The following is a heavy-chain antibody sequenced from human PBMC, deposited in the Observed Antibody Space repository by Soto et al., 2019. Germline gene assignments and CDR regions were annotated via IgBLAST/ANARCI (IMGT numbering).Heavy chain of an antibody. Sequence: GASVKVSCKASGHTFTTDDINWVRQATGQGPEWMGWMDPNSDNRGYAQKFQGRVTMTGDTSISTVYMELSSLTSEDTAIYYCARYEPGAAFTSWGQGTPVTVSS. V-gene: IGHV1-8*01. CDR2: MDPNSDNR. J-gene: IGHJ5*02. D-gene: IGHD6-13*01. CDR3: ARYEPGAAFTS. CDR1: GHTFTTDD.